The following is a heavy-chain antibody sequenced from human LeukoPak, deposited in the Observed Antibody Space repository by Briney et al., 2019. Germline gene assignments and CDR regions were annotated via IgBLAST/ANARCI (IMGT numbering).Heavy chain of an antibody. CDR1: GFTFSSYA. V-gene: IGHV3-23*01. CDR2: ISGSGGST. Sequence: PGGSLRLSCAASGFTFSSYAMSWVRQAPGKGLEWVSAISGSGGSTYYADSVKGRFTISRDNAKNSLYLQMNSLRAEDTALYYCAKDISVAGTGRCAFDIWGQGTMVTVSS. J-gene: IGHJ3*02. D-gene: IGHD6-19*01. CDR3: AKDISVAGTGRCAFDI.